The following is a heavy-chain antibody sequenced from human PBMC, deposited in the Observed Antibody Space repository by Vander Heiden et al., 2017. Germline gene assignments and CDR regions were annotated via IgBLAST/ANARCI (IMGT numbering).Heavy chain of an antibody. CDR1: GGSFSGYY. D-gene: IGHD3-22*01. CDR3: ERREHYYDIIGYYGAGIYYFDY. Sequence: QLQLQQWGRRLWKASETLSLTCAVYGGSFSGYYWSWIRQPPGKGLEWIGEINHSGSTNYNPSLKSRVTRAVDTSKNQFSLKLSSVTAADTALYYCERREHYYDIIGYYGAGIYYFDYWSEGTLVAVCS. J-gene: IGHJ4*02. CDR2: INHSGST. V-gene: IGHV4-34*01.